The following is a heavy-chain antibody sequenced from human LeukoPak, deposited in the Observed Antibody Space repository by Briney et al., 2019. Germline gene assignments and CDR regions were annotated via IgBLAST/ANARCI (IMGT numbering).Heavy chain of an antibody. CDR3: AREERYCSSTSCYVSAFDI. Sequence: PSETLSLTCTVSGASISSYYWSWIRQPPGKGLEWIGYVYYTGSTNYNPSLRSRVTISVDTSKNQFSLKLSSVTAADTAVYYCAREERYCSSTSCYVSAFDIWGQGTMVTVSS. J-gene: IGHJ3*02. CDR2: VYYTGST. D-gene: IGHD2-2*01. V-gene: IGHV4-59*12. CDR1: GASISSYY.